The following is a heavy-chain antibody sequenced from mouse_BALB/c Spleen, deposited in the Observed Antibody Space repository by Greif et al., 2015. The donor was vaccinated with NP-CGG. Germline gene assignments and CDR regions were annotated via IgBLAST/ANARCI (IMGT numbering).Heavy chain of an antibody. D-gene: IGHD2-1*01. V-gene: IGHV1-37*01. CDR2: INPYNGDT. CDR1: GYSFTGYF. Sequence: VQLQQSGPELVKPGASVKISCKASGYSFTGYFMNWVKQSHGKSLEWIGRINPYNGDTFYNQKFKGKATLTVDKSSSTAHMELLSLTSEDSAVYYCGRGDYDYGNPYYAMDYWGQGTSVTVSS. J-gene: IGHJ4*01. CDR3: GRGDYDYGNPYYAMDY.